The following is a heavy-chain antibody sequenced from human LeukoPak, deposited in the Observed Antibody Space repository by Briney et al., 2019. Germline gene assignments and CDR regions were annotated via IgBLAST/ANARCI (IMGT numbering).Heavy chain of an antibody. D-gene: IGHD3-10*01. CDR2: IWSDGSNK. CDR1: GFTFSKYD. V-gene: IGHV3-33*01. Sequence: PGGSLRLSCAACGFTFSKYDMHWVRQAPGKGLEWVAFIWSDGSNKYYADSVKGRFTISRDNSKNTLYLKMNSLRAEDTAVYYCARAGFTFSDYFGSFFDYWGQGTLVTVSS. CDR3: ARAGFTFSDYFGSFFDY. J-gene: IGHJ4*02.